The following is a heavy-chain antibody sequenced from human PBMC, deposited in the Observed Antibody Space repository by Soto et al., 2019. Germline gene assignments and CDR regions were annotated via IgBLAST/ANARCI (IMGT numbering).Heavy chain of an antibody. D-gene: IGHD3-10*01. CDR1: GYTFTSYA. V-gene: IGHV1-3*01. Sequence: GASVKVSCKASGYTFTSYAIHWVRQAPGQRLEWMGWINAGNGNTKYSQKFQGRVTITRDTSASTAYMELSSLRSEDTAVYYCARVLFSGTYYYYDMDVWGQGATVTVSS. CDR3: ARVLFSGTYYYYDMDV. CDR2: INAGNGNT. J-gene: IGHJ6*02.